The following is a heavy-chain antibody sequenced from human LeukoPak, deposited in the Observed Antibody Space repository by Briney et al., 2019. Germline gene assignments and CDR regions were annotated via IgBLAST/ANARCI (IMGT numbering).Heavy chain of an antibody. CDR2: ISSSSSYI. CDR1: GFTFSDYS. J-gene: IGHJ4*02. V-gene: IGHV3-21*01. Sequence: GGSLRLSCAASGFTFSDYSMNWVRQAPGKGLEWVSSISSSSSYIYYADSVKGRFTISRDNAKNSLYLQMNSLRAEDTAVYYCARLVAAAGTLDYWGQGTLVTVSS. CDR3: ARLVAAAGTLDY. D-gene: IGHD6-13*01.